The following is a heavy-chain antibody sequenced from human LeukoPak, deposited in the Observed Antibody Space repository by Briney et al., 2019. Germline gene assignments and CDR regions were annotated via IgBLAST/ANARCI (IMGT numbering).Heavy chain of an antibody. J-gene: IGHJ4*02. Sequence: GGSLRLSCAASGFTFSSYAMSWVRQAPGKGLEWVSSICDSGGSTYYADSVTGRFTISRDNSKNTLYLQMNSLRAEGRAVYCFAKGETAAAATLRVFDYWSQGTLVTVS. V-gene: IGHV3-23*01. CDR1: GFTFSSYA. D-gene: IGHD6-13*01. CDR2: ICDSGGST. CDR3: AKGETAAAATLRVFDY.